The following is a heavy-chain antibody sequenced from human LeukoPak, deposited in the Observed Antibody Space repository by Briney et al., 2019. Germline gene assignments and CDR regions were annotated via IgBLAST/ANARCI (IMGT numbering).Heavy chain of an antibody. J-gene: IGHJ4*02. V-gene: IGHV3-48*01. Sequence: GGSLRLSCAASGFTFSRYSMNWVRQAPGKGLEWVSYISSSRSTVYYADSVTGRFTISRDNAKNSLYLQMNSLSAEDTAVYYCATDIVVVPGAIGFDYWGQGTLVTVSS. CDR1: GFTFSRYS. CDR2: ISSSRSTV. CDR3: ATDIVVVPGAIGFDY. D-gene: IGHD2-2*02.